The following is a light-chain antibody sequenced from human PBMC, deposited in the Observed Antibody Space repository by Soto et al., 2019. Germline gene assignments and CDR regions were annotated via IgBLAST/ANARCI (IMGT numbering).Light chain of an antibody. Sequence: DIQMTQSPSTLSGSVGDRVTITCRASQTISSWLAWYQQKPGKAPKLLIYKASTLKSGVPSRFSGSGCGTDFTLSISSVQPEDFATYFCQQSYMDPITFGQGTRLEIK. CDR1: QTISSW. CDR2: KAS. V-gene: IGKV1-5*03. CDR3: QQSYMDPIT. J-gene: IGKJ5*01.